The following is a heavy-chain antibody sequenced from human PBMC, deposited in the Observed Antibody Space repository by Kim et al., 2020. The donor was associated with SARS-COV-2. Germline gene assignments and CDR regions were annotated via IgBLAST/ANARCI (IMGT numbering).Heavy chain of an antibody. D-gene: IGHD5-18*01. Sequence: GGSLRLSCAASGFTVSSYSMNWVRQAPGKGLEWVSSISSSSSYIYDAAAVKGLFTISRDNAKNSLYLQMNSLRAEDTAVYYCARVWGFTAMDVWGQGTTVTVSS. CDR3: ARVWGFTAMDV. V-gene: IGHV3-21*01. CDR2: ISSSSSYI. J-gene: IGHJ6*02. CDR1: GFTVSSYS.